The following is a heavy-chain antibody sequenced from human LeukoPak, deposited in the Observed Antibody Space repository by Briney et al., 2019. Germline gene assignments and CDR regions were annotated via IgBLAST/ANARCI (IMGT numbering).Heavy chain of an antibody. V-gene: IGHV4-59*11. CDR3: ARDHWLLSSNEWYYYGMDV. Sequence: SETLSLTCTVSGDSISSHYWSWIRQPPGKGLEWIGYVYKTEDTKYNPSLKSRVTISVDTSKNQFSLNLNSVTAADTAVYYCARDHWLLSSNEWYYYGMDVWGQGTTVTVSS. J-gene: IGHJ6*02. CDR1: GDSISSHY. CDR2: VYKTEDT. D-gene: IGHD3-9*01.